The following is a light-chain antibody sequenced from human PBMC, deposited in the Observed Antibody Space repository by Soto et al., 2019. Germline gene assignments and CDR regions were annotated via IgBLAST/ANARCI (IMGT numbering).Light chain of an antibody. V-gene: IGKV3-20*01. CDR3: QQYGDSPLT. CDR2: GAS. J-gene: IGKJ4*01. CDR1: QSVSRNY. Sequence: EIVLTQSPGTLSLSPGERATLSCRASQSVSRNYLAWYQQKPGQAPRLLIYGASSRATGIPDRFSGSGSGTDFTLNISRLEPDDFAVYYCQQYGDSPLTFGGGTKVDIK.